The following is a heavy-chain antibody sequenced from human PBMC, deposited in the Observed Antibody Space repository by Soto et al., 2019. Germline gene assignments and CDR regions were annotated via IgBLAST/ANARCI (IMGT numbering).Heavy chain of an antibody. CDR2: IYYSGST. CDR1: GGSISSGGYY. D-gene: IGHD2-8*02. Sequence: SETLSLTCTVSGGSISSGGYYWSWIRQHQGKGLEWIGYIYYSGSTYYNPSLKSRVTISVDTSKNQFSLKLSSVTAADTAVYYCARDYTGGYGGVFVDYCMDVWGKVTTVTVSS. V-gene: IGHV4-31*03. J-gene: IGHJ6*04. CDR3: ARDYTGGYGGVFVDYCMDV.